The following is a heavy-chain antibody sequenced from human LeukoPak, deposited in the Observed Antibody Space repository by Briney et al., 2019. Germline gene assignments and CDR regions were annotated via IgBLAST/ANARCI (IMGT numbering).Heavy chain of an antibody. V-gene: IGHV4-38-2*02. CDR2: IYHSGST. D-gene: IGHD3-16*01. CDR1: GYSISSGYY. Sequence: PSETLSLTCTVSGYSISSGYYWGWIRQPPGKGLEWIGSIYHSGSTNYNPSLKSRVTISVDTSKNQFSLKLSSVTAADTAVYYCARLPSPRLSEKDYWGQGTLVTVSS. CDR3: ARLPSPRLSEKDY. J-gene: IGHJ4*02.